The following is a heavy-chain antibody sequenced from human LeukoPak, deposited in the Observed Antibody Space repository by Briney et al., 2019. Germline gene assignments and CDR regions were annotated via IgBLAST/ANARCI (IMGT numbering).Heavy chain of an antibody. J-gene: IGHJ4*02. CDR3: AKGEKTTVTTPDY. Sequence: PGGSLRLSCAASGFTFSSYAMHWVRQAPGKGLEWVAVISYDGSNKYYADSVKGRFTISRDNSKNTLYLQMDSLRAEDTAVYYCAKGEKTTVTTPDYWGQGTLVTVSP. CDR1: GFTFSSYA. D-gene: IGHD4-17*01. CDR2: ISYDGSNK. V-gene: IGHV3-30-3*01.